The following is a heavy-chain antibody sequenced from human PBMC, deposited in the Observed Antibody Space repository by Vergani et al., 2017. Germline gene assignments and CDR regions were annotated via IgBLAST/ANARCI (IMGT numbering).Heavy chain of an antibody. CDR1: GGTFSSYA. J-gene: IGHJ4*02. D-gene: IGHD3-22*01. CDR3: ARAKYYYDSSGQLGHFDY. Sequence: QVQLVQSGAEVKKPGSSVKVSCKASGGTFSSYAISWVRQAPGQGLEWMGGIIPIFGIANYAQKFQGRVTITADNSTSTAYMELSSLRSEDTAVYYCARAKYYYDSSGQLGHFDYWGQGTLVTVSS. V-gene: IGHV1-69*17. CDR2: IIPIFGIA.